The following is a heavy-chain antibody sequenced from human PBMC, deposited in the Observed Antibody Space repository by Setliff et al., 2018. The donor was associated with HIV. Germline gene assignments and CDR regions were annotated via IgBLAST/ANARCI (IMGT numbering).Heavy chain of an antibody. CDR3: AREPKGGDDRALDY. Sequence: SETLSLTCTVSGGSISGYFWSWIRQPAGKGLEWIGRTFTSGITNYSPSLKSRVTMSVDTSKNQFSLNLTSVTAPDTAVYYCAREPKGGDDRALDYWGQGTLVTVSS. CDR1: GGSISGYF. V-gene: IGHV4-4*07. CDR2: TFTSGIT. J-gene: IGHJ4*02. D-gene: IGHD3-16*01.